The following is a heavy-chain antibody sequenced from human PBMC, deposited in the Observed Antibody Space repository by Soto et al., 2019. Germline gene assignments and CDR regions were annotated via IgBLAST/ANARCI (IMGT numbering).Heavy chain of an antibody. V-gene: IGHV3-66*01. CDR3: ARETYYDFWSGLYYYYMDV. J-gene: IGHJ6*03. Sequence: GGSLRLSCAASGFTVSSNYMSWVRQAPGKGLEWVSVIYSGGSTYYADSVKGRFTISRDNSKNTMYLQMNSLRAEDTAVYYCARETYYDFWSGLYYYYMDVWGKGTTVTVSS. CDR2: IYSGGST. CDR1: GFTVSSNY. D-gene: IGHD3-3*01.